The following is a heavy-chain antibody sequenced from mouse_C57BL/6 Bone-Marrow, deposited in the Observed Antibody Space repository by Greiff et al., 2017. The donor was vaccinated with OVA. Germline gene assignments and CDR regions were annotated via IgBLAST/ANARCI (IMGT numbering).Heavy chain of an antibody. CDR3: AREDYSNYGGYYFDY. D-gene: IGHD2-5*01. V-gene: IGHV1-52*01. CDR1: GYTFTSYW. J-gene: IGHJ2*01. CDR2: IDPSDSET. Sequence: QVQLQQPGAELVRPGSSVKLSCKASGYTFTSYWMHWVKQRPIQGLEWIGNIDPSDSETHYNQKFKDKATLTVDKSSSTAYMQLSSLTSEDSAVYYCAREDYSNYGGYYFDYWGKGTTLTVSS.